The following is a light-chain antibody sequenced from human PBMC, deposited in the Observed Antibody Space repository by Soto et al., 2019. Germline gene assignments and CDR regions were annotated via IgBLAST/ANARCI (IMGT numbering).Light chain of an antibody. J-gene: IGLJ3*02. Sequence: QSALTQPASVSGSPGQSITISCTGTSSDVGGYNYLSWYQQHPGKAPKVMIYEVSNRPSGVSNRFSGSKSGNTASLTISGLQAEDEADYYCSSYTSSGTSVFGGVTKLTVL. CDR3: SSYTSSGTSV. CDR2: EVS. V-gene: IGLV2-14*01. CDR1: SSDVGGYNY.